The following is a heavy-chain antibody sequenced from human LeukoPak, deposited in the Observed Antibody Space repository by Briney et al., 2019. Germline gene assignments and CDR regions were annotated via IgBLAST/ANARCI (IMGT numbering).Heavy chain of an antibody. J-gene: IGHJ4*02. CDR3: ACDVGTTGWHTFDY. Sequence: SQTLSLTCAISGDSVSSNNGAWNWIRQSPSRGLEWLGRTYYRSKWYNDYAGSLISRITISPDTSKNQFSLQLYSVTPEDTAVYYCACDVGTTGWHTFDYWGQGTLVTVSS. CDR2: TYYRSKWYN. D-gene: IGHD3-9*01. CDR1: GDSVSSNNGA. V-gene: IGHV6-1*01.